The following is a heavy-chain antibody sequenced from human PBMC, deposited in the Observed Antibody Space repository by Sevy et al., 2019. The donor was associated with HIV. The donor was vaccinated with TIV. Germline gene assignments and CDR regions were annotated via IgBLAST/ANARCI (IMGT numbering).Heavy chain of an antibody. CDR2: LSLGCSEI. CDR1: GFTFSKYC. CDR3: PRVGCPKPYDY. Sequence: GGSLRLSCAASGFTFSKYCMSLVRQPPGKGLEWVPTLSLGCSEINYADSVNGRFNISRDKSKSSVYLQMNNLRPEDTAVYYCPRVGCPKPYDYWGQGTLVTVSS. D-gene: IGHD1-26*01. J-gene: IGHJ4*02. V-gene: IGHV3-23*05.